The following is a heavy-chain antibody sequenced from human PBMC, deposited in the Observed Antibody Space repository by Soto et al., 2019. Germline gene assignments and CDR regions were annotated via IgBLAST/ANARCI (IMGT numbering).Heavy chain of an antibody. V-gene: IGHV3-33*01. CDR2: IWYDGSNE. CDR1: GFIFSSFG. J-gene: IGHJ2*01. Sequence: QVQLVESGGGVVQPGRSLRLSCGASGFIFSSFGMHWVRQAPGKGLEWVAVIWYDGSNEFYAESVKGRFTFSRDDSQNTLYLQMGSMRAEDTAVYYCVSDGGFQLRLKWNFDLWGRGTMGTVSS. D-gene: IGHD3-16*01. CDR3: VSDGGFQLRLKWNFDL.